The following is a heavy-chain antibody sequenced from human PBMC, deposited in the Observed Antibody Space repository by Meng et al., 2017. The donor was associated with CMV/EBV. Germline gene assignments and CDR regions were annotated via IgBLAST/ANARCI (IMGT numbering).Heavy chain of an antibody. Sequence: SVKVSCKASGGTFSSYAISWVRQAPGQGLEWMGGIIPILGIANYAQKFQGRVTITADKSTSTAYMELSSLRSDDTAVYYCARGTSYDFWSGYPPSSFDYWGQGTLVTVSS. D-gene: IGHD3-3*01. CDR3: ARGTSYDFWSGYPPSSFDY. J-gene: IGHJ4*02. CDR2: IIPILGIA. V-gene: IGHV1-69*10. CDR1: GGTFSSYA.